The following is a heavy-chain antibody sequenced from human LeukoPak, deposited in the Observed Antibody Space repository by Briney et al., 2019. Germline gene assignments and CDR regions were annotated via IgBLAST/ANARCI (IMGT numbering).Heavy chain of an antibody. V-gene: IGHV3-23*01. D-gene: IGHD3-16*02. CDR2: ISSSGGST. CDR1: GFTFSSHA. Sequence: GGSLRLSCAASGFTFSSHAMSWVRQAPGKGLEWVSSISSSGGSTKYADSVKGRFTISRDNSKNTLYLRMNSLRADDTAVYYCAKGKGGSIMIAFGGVIASDYWGQGTLVTVSS. J-gene: IGHJ4*02. CDR3: AKGKGGSIMIAFGGVIASDY.